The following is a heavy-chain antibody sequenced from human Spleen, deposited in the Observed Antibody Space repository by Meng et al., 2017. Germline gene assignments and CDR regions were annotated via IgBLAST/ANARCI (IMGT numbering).Heavy chain of an antibody. CDR2: IHPRDSDT. CDR1: GYTFSNYW. J-gene: IGHJ3*02. V-gene: IGHV5-51*01. CDR3: AKYISGSYYWDAFGT. D-gene: IGHD3-10*01. Sequence: GESLKISRKGSGYTFSNYWIGWVRQMRGKGLEWMGMIHPRDSDTGYSPSFRGQVTISVDKSINTAYLQWRSLKASDTAMYYCAKYISGSYYWDAFGTWGQGTMVTVSS.